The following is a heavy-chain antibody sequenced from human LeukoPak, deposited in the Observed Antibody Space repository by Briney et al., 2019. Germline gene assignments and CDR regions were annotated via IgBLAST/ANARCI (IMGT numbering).Heavy chain of an antibody. V-gene: IGHV1-69*04. CDR2: IIPILGIV. CDR3: ARANPTGFDYGGNSHFDY. J-gene: IGHJ4*02. CDR1: GGTFSSYA. D-gene: IGHD4-23*01. Sequence: ASVKVSCKASGGTFSSYAISWVRQAPGQGLEWMGRIIPILGIVNYAPKFQGRVTITADKSTSTAYMELSSLRSEDTAVYYCARANPTGFDYGGNSHFDYWGQGTLVTVSS.